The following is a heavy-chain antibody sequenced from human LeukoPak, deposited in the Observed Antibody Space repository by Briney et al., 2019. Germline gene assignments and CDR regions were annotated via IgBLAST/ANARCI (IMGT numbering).Heavy chain of an antibody. V-gene: IGHV4-31*03. CDR2: MHHSGST. CDR1: GGSISSGNYY. Sequence: SETLSLTCTVSGGSISSGNYYWSWIRQHPGKGLEWIGYMHHSGSTYYNPSLKSRVIISVDTSKNQFSLKLNSVTAADTAVYYCASYGSGSYRFDPWGQGTLVTVSS. J-gene: IGHJ5*02. D-gene: IGHD3-10*01. CDR3: ASYGSGSYRFDP.